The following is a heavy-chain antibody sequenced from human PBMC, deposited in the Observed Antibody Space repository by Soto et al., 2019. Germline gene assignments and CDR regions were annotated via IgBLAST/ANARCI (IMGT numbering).Heavy chain of an antibody. D-gene: IGHD3-22*01. J-gene: IGHJ6*02. Sequence: SETLSLTCGVSGGSISSSNWWSWVRQPPGKGLEWIGEIYHTGTTNYNPSLRSRVTISVDKSKNEFSLKLSSVTAADTAVYYCAKKANYVDSTGNYKNCMDVWGQGTTVTVSS. CDR3: AKKANYVDSTGNYKNCMDV. V-gene: IGHV4-4*02. CDR1: GGSISSSNW. CDR2: IYHTGTT.